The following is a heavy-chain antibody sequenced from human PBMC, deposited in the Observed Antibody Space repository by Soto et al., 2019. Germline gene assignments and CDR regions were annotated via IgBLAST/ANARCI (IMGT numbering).Heavy chain of an antibody. CDR3: ARQRHDILKEYYFDY. Sequence: QLQLQESGPGLVKPSETLSLTCTVSGGSISSSSYYWGWIRQPPGKGLEWIGSIYYSGSTYYNPSLKSRVTISVDTSKNQFSLKLSSVTAADTAVYYCARQRHDILKEYYFDYWGQGTLVTVSS. D-gene: IGHD3-9*01. CDR1: GGSISSSSYY. CDR2: IYYSGST. J-gene: IGHJ4*02. V-gene: IGHV4-39*01.